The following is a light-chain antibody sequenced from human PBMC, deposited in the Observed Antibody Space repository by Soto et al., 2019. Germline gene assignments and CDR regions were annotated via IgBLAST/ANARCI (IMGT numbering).Light chain of an antibody. V-gene: IGKV1-12*01. CDR2: GAS. J-gene: IGKJ5*01. CDR1: QGISTW. Sequence: DIQMTQSPSTLSASVGDRVTITCRASQGISTWLAWYQQKAGKAPNLLIYGASNLHSGVPSRFSGSGSGTNFTLTISSLQPEDFATYYCQQANSFPITFGQGTRL. CDR3: QQANSFPIT.